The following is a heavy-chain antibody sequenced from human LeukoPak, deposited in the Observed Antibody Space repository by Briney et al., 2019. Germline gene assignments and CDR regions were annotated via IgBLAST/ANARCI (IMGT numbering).Heavy chain of an antibody. CDR1: GGSISSYY. J-gene: IGHJ4*02. CDR3: ARENYASSGHRLDY. Sequence: SETLSLTCTVSGGSISSYYWSWIRQPAGKGLEWIGRIYTSGSTNYNPSLKSRVTMSVDTSKNQFSLKLSSVTAADTAVYYCARENYASSGHRLDYWGQGTLVTVSS. D-gene: IGHD3-22*01. V-gene: IGHV4-4*07. CDR2: IYTSGST.